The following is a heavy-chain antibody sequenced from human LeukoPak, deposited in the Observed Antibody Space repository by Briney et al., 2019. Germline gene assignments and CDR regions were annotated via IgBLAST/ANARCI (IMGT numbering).Heavy chain of an antibody. J-gene: IGHJ5*02. V-gene: IGHV3-53*01. CDR1: GFTVSNNY. Sequence: GGSLRLSCAASGFTVSNNYMSWVRRAAGKGLEWVSLNSGGGTYYADSVKGRFTISRDNSKNTLYLQMNSLRAEDTAVYYCASNSGELGAWGQGTLVTVSS. CDR2: NSGGGT. CDR3: ASNSGELGA. D-gene: IGHD2-21*01.